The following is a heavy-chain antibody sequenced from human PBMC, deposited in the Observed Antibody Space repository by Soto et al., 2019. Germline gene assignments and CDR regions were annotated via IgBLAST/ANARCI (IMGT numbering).Heavy chain of an antibody. Sequence: GGSLRLSCAASGFTFSDHFMDWVRQPPGKGLEWIGRAKSGPYGYATQYAAFVKGRFTVSRDDSENSFYLHMNALRTDDTAVYYCASPRAVGDALRDRYFDFWGRGTLVTVSS. D-gene: IGHD6-13*01. CDR3: ASPRAVGDALRDRYFDF. V-gene: IGHV3-72*01. CDR1: GFTFSDHF. J-gene: IGHJ2*01. CDR2: AKSGPYGYAT.